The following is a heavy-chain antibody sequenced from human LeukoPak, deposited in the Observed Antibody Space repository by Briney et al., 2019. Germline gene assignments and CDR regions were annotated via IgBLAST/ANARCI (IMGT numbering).Heavy chain of an antibody. J-gene: IGHJ4*02. CDR1: GGSISSYY. D-gene: IGHD3-22*01. Sequence: SETLSLSCTVSGGSISSYYWSWIRQPAGKGLEWIGRIYTSGSTNYNPSLKSRVTMSVDTSKNQFSLKLSSVTAADTAVYYCAGADNTYYYDSSGNFDYWGQGTLVTVSS. CDR2: IYTSGST. CDR3: AGADNTYYYDSSGNFDY. V-gene: IGHV4-4*07.